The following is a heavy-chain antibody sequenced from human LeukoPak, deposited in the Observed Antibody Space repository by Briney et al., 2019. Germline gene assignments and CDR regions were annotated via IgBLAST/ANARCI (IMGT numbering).Heavy chain of an antibody. CDR3: ARELAYCGGDCYYEKAFDC. J-gene: IGHJ3*01. D-gene: IGHD2-21*02. V-gene: IGHV3-33*01. CDR1: GFTFSTYG. Sequence: GGSLRLSCAASGFTFSTYGMHWVRQAPGKGLEWVAVIWYDGSNKYYADSVKGRFTISRDNSKNTLYLQMNSLRAEDTAVYYCARELAYCGGDCYYEKAFDCWGQGTMVTVSS. CDR2: IWYDGSNK.